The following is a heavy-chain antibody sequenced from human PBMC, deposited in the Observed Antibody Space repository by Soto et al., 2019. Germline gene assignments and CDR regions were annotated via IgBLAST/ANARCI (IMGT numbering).Heavy chain of an antibody. V-gene: IGHV3-15*07. J-gene: IGHJ4*02. CDR2: IKSKTDGGTT. CDR3: TTEERITIFGVVIESDY. CDR1: GFTFSTAC. D-gene: IGHD3-3*01. Sequence: EVQLVESGGGLVKPGGSLRLACAASGFTFSTACLHWVRQSPGKGLEWVGRIKSKTDGGTTDYAAPVKGRFTISRDDSKNTLYLQMNRLKTEDTAVYYCTTEERITIFGVVIESDYWGQGTLVTVSS.